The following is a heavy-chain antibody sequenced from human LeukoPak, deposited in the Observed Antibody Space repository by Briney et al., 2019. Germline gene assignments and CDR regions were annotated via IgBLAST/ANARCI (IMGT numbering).Heavy chain of an antibody. D-gene: IGHD3-10*01. CDR3: ARGRRYYYGSGSYYEWDY. Sequence: SETLSLTCTVSGGSISSSSYYWGWIRQPPGKGLEWIGEINHSGSTNYNPSLKSRVTISVDTSKNQFSLKLSSVTAADTAVYYCARGRRYYYGSGSYYEWDYWGQGTLVTVSS. J-gene: IGHJ4*02. V-gene: IGHV4-39*07. CDR2: INHSGST. CDR1: GGSISSSSYY.